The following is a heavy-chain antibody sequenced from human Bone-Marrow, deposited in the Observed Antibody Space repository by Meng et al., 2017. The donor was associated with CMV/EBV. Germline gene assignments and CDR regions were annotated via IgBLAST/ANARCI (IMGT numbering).Heavy chain of an antibody. V-gene: IGHV3-49*04. D-gene: IGHD6-19*01. CDR1: GFTFGDYA. CDR3: TRHSSGWYGGAFDY. Sequence: GESLKISCTASGFTFGDYAMSWVRQAPGKGLEWVGFIRSKAYGGTTEYAASVKGRFTISRDDSKSIAYLQMNSLKTEDTAVYYCTRHSSGWYGGAFDYWGQGTMVTV. CDR2: IRSKAYGGTT. J-gene: IGHJ4*02.